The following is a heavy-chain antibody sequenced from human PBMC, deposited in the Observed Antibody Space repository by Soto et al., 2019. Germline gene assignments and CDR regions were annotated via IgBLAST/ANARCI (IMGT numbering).Heavy chain of an antibody. CDR1: GFTFNNYA. CDR3: AKARGSRNYCYVPDY. V-gene: IGHV3-23*01. J-gene: IGHJ4*01. Sequence: GGSLRLSCIASGFTFNNYAMSWVRQAPGKGLEWVSSISISGTGDNTYYADSVKGRFTISRDNSRNTLSLQMNSLRAEDTATYYCAKARGSRNYCYVPDYWGHGSLVTVSS. CDR2: ISISGTGDNT. D-gene: IGHD4-4*01.